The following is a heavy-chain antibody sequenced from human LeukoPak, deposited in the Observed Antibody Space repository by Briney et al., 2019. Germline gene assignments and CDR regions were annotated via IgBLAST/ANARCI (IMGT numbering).Heavy chain of an antibody. CDR3: AQMTGPLFDY. CDR2: IDWDDDK. CDR1: GFSLSTSGMC. J-gene: IGHJ4*02. Sequence: SGPTLVNPTQTLTLTCTFSGFSLSTSGMCVSWIRQPPGKALEWLARIDWDDDKYYSTSLKTRLTISKDTSKNQVVLTMTNMNPVDTATYYCAQMTGPLFDYWGQGILVTVSS. V-gene: IGHV2-70*11.